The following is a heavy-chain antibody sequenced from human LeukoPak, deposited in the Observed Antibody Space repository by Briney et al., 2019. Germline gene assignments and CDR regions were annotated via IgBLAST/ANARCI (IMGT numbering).Heavy chain of an antibody. CDR3: AKLWQQWLVRGSYCFDQ. J-gene: IGHJ4*02. CDR2: IYYSGST. Sequence: PSETLSLTCTVSGGSISSGDYYWSWIRQPPGKGLEWIGYIYYSGSTYYNPSLKSRVTISVDTSKNQFSLKLSSVTAADTAVYYCAKLWQQWLVRGSYCFDQWGQGTLVTVSS. CDR1: GGSISSGDYY. V-gene: IGHV4-30-4*01. D-gene: IGHD6-19*01.